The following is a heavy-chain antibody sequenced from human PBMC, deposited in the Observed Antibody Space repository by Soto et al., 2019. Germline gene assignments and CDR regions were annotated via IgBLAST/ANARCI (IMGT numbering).Heavy chain of an antibody. V-gene: IGHV4-30-4*01. D-gene: IGHD3-22*01. Sequence: SETLSLTCTVSGGSISSGDYYWSWIRQPPGKGLEWIGYIYYSGSTYYNLSLKSRVTISVDTSKNQFSLKLSSVTAADTAVYYCARVFYYDSSGYYLNDAFDIWGQGTMVTVSS. CDR2: IYYSGST. J-gene: IGHJ3*02. CDR3: ARVFYYDSSGYYLNDAFDI. CDR1: GGSISSGDYY.